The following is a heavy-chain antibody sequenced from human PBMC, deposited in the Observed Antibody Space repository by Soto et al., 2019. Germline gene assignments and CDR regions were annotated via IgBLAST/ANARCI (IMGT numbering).Heavy chain of an antibody. Sequence: GGSLRLSCAASGFTFSTYGMHWVRQAPGKGLKWVSTISGSGGGTYYADSVKGRFTISRDNMKNTLYLQMSSLRADDTAVYYCAKGAIEDYYESSGYYNYWGQGTQGTVS. V-gene: IGHV3-23*01. CDR1: GFTFSTYG. CDR3: AKGAIEDYYESSGYYNY. D-gene: IGHD3-22*01. J-gene: IGHJ4*02. CDR2: ISGSGGGT.